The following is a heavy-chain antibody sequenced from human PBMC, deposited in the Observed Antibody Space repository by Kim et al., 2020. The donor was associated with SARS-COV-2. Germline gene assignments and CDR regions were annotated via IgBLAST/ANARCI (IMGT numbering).Heavy chain of an antibody. CDR3: ARGRPLEI. D-gene: IGHD6-25*01. Sequence: GGSLRLSCTASGFTLNYFWMTWVRQAPGKGLEWVANIRYDGNERNYVDSVKGRFTISRDNAKNSLNLQMNGLRVDDMAVYYCARGRPLEIWGQGTTVIVSS. CDR1: GFTLNYFW. V-gene: IGHV3-7*01. CDR2: IRYDGNER. J-gene: IGHJ6*02.